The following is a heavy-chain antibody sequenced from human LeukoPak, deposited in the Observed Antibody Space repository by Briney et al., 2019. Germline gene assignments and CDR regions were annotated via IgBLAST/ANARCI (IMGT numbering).Heavy chain of an antibody. D-gene: IGHD5-24*01. CDR1: GYSFTSYW. J-gene: IGHJ4*02. CDR2: IYPGDSDT. Sequence: GESLKISCKGSGYSFTSYWIGWVRQMPGKGLEWMGIIYPGDSDTRYSPSFQGQVAISADKSISTAYLQWSSLKAPDTAMYYCARRRDGYPVFCQSPHPYFDYWGQGTLVTVSS. CDR3: ARRRDGYPVFCQSPHPYFDY. V-gene: IGHV5-51*01.